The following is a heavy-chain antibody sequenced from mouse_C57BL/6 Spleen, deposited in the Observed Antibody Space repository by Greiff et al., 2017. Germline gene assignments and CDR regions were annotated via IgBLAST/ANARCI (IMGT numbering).Heavy chain of an antibody. V-gene: IGHV1-78*01. CDR1: GYTFTDHT. J-gene: IGHJ2*01. CDR2: IYPRDGST. Sequence: VQRVESDAELVKPGASVKISCKVSGYTFTDHTIPWMKQRPEQGLEWIGYIYPRDGSTKYNEKFKGKATLTADKSSSTAYMQLNSLTSEDSAVYFCARGGLITTGPFDYWGQGTTLTVAS. CDR3: ARGGLITTGPFDY. D-gene: IGHD1-1*01.